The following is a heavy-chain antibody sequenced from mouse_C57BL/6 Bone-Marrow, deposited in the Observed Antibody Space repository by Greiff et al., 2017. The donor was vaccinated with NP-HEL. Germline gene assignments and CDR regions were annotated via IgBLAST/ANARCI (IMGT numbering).Heavy chain of an antibody. J-gene: IGHJ3*01. CDR3: ASYDGPWFAY. D-gene: IGHD2-3*01. Sequence: DVMLVESGGGLVKPGGSLKLSCEASGFTFSGYGMHWVRQAPERGLEWVAYISSGSSTIYYADTVKGRFTLSRDNATNTLFMQMTSLRSEDKAMYYCASYDGPWFAYWGQGTLVTVSA. V-gene: IGHV5-17*01. CDR1: GFTFSGYG. CDR2: ISSGSSTI.